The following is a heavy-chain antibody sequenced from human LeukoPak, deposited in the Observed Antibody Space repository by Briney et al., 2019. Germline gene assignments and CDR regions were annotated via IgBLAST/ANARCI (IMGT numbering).Heavy chain of an antibody. CDR2: INWNGGSR. CDR1: GFTFDDYG. CDR3: ARDLDSSAYRHFDS. J-gene: IGHJ4*02. Sequence: GWSLSLSCAASGFTFDDYGMGGVRQAGGKGLDGVSGINWNGGSRGYACAVKGRLTISRDSARNSLYLQMNSLRDADTALYYCARDLDSSAYRHFDSWGQGKLVTVSP. D-gene: IGHD3-22*01. V-gene: IGHV3-20*04.